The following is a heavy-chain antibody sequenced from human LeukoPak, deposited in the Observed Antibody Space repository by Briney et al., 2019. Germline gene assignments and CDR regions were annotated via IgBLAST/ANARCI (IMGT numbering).Heavy chain of an antibody. J-gene: IGHJ4*02. V-gene: IGHV4-31*03. CDR1: GGSISSGGYY. CDR2: IYYSGST. D-gene: IGHD3-9*01. CDR3: ARGGFRYFDWPAGDGSDYFDY. Sequence: PSQTLSLTCTVSGGSISSGGYYWSWIRQHPGKGLEWIGYIYYSGSTYYNPSLKSRVTISVDTSKNQFSLKLSSVTAADTAVYYCARGGFRYFDWPAGDGSDYFDYWGQGTLVTVSS.